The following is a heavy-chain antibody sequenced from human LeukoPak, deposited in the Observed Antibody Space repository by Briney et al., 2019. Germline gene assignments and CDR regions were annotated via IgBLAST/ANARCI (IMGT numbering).Heavy chain of an antibody. V-gene: IGHV4-39*01. D-gene: IGHD3-10*01. Sequence: SETLSLTCTVSGGSISSSGYCWGWIRQPPGKGLEWIGSIDYSGNTNYNPSLKSRVTIAVDMSKNQFSLKLSSVTAADTAVYYCARGARFRSYGSGTYYTSLPFDPWGQGTLVTVSS. CDR1: GGSISSSGYC. J-gene: IGHJ5*02. CDR3: ARGARFRSYGSGTYYTSLPFDP. CDR2: IDYSGNT.